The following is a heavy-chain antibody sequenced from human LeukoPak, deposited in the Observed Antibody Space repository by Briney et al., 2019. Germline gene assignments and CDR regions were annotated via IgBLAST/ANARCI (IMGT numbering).Heavy chain of an antibody. Sequence: PSETLSLTCAVSGASISSSNYYWGWVRQAPGKGLEWVSSISSSSSYIYYADSVKGRFTISRDNAKNSLYLQMNSLRAEDTAVYYCARDRDGDYYYYMDVWGKGTTVTVSS. V-gene: IGHV3-21*01. CDR2: ISSSSSYI. D-gene: IGHD4-17*01. CDR1: GASISSSNYY. J-gene: IGHJ6*03. CDR3: ARDRDGDYYYYMDV.